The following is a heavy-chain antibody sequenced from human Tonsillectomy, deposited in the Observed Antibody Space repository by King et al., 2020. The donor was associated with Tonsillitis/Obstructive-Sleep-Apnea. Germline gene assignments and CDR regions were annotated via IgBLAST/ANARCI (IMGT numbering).Heavy chain of an antibody. Sequence: VQLVESGGGLVPPGESLTLSCAASGFTFTACAMSWVRQAPGKGLEWVSAIRGSGGGTYYADSVMGRFTISRDNSKNTLFLQMNSLRAEDTAVYYCAKNELWSGYQYWGQGTLVTVSS. CDR1: GFTFTACA. D-gene: IGHD3-3*01. J-gene: IGHJ4*02. V-gene: IGHV3-23*04. CDR2: IRGSGGGT. CDR3: AKNELWSGYQY.